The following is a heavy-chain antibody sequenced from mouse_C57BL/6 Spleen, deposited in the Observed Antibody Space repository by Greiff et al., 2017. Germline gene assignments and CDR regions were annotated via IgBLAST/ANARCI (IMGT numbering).Heavy chain of an antibody. V-gene: IGHV5-4*03. CDR1: GFTFSSYA. J-gene: IGHJ4*01. Sequence: EVKVEESGGGLVKPGGSLKLSCAASGFTFSSYAMSWVRQTPEKRLEWVATISDGGSYTYYPDNVKGRFTISRDNAQNNLYLQMSHLKSEDTAMYDCARDTVGAMGYWGQGTSVTVSS. CDR3: ARDTVGAMGY. CDR2: ISDGGSYT. D-gene: IGHD1-1*01.